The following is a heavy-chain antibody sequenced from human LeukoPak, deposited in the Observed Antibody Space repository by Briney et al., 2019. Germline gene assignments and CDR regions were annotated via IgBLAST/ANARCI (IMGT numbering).Heavy chain of an antibody. CDR3: ARGIFYGSGSQSFDY. CDR1: GFTFSYYS. D-gene: IGHD3-10*01. CDR2: ISGSSNTK. J-gene: IGHJ4*02. Sequence: PGGSLRLSCAASGFTFSYYSMGWIRQAPGKGLEWISYISGSSNTKHFADSVKGRFTISRDNAKESLYLQMDSLRAEDTAFYYCARGIFYGSGSQSFDYWGQGTLVAVSS. V-gene: IGHV3-48*01.